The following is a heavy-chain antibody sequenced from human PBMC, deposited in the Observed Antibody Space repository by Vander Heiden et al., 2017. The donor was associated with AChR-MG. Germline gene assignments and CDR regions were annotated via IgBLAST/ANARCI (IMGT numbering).Heavy chain of an antibody. CDR2: IYYSGST. CDR1: GGPVSSGSYY. V-gene: IGHV4-61*01. J-gene: IGHJ6*02. CDR3: ARVASRRFLEWLFPYYYYGMDV. Sequence: QVQLQESGPGLVKPSETLSLTCTVSGGPVSSGSYYWSWVRQPPGKGLEWIGYIYYSGSTNYNPSLKSRVTISVDTSKNQFSLKLSSVTAADTAVYYCARVASRRFLEWLFPYYYYGMDVWGQGTTVTVSS. D-gene: IGHD3-3*01.